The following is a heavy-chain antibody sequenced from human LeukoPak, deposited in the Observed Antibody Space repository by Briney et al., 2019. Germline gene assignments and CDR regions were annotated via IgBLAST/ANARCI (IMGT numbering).Heavy chain of an antibody. CDR2: IYYSGST. V-gene: IGHV4-59*01. D-gene: IGHD3-22*01. CDR1: GGSISSYY. J-gene: IGHJ6*02. Sequence: SETLSLTCTVSGGSISSYYWSWIRQPSGKGLEWIGYIYYSGSTNYNPSLKSRVTISVDTSKNQFSLKLSSVTAADTAVYYCARGGLDYDSSGYYYYYYGMDVWGQGTTVTVSS. CDR3: ARGGLDYDSSGYYYYYYGMDV.